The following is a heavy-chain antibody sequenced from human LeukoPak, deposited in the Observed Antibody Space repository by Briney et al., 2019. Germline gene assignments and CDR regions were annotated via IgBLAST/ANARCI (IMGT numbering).Heavy chain of an antibody. CDR2: IIPIFGTA. CDR3: AKTYSSSWRRSYYFDY. D-gene: IGHD6-13*01. Sequence: PGASVNVSCKASGGTFSSYAISWVRQAPGQGLEWMGGIIPIFGTANYAQKFQGRVTITTDESTSTAYMELSSLRAEDTAVYYCAKTYSSSWRRSYYFDYWGQGTLVTVSS. CDR1: GGTFSSYA. J-gene: IGHJ4*02. V-gene: IGHV1-69*05.